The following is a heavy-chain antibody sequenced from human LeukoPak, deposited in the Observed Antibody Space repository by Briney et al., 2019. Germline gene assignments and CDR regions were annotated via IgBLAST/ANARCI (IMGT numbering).Heavy chain of an antibody. CDR3: AREVASLVRGINGLDF. J-gene: IGHJ4*02. CDR1: GYMFTTYA. V-gene: IGHV1-3*01. CDR2: INAGDGNT. D-gene: IGHD3-10*01. Sequence: GASVKVSCKASGYMFTTYAIHWVHQAPGQRLEWMGWINAGDGNTKYSQNFQARVTMTRDTSASTAYMELSSLRSEDTAVYYCAREVASLVRGINGLDFWGQGTLVTVSS.